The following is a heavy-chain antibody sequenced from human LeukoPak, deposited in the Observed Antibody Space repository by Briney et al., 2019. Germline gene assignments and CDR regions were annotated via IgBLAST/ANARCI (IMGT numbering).Heavy chain of an antibody. J-gene: IGHJ4*02. Sequence: GGSLRLSCAASGFTFSSYEMNWVRQAPGKGLEWVGRIKSKTDGGTTDYAAPVKGRFTISRDDSKNTLYLQMNSLKTEDTAVYYCTTDLVAVAGTEDYWGQGTLVTVSS. D-gene: IGHD6-19*01. CDR3: TTDLVAVAGTEDY. CDR2: IKSKTDGGTT. V-gene: IGHV3-15*01. CDR1: GFTFSSYE.